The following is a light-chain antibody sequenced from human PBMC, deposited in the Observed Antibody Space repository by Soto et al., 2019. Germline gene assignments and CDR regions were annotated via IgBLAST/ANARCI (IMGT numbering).Light chain of an antibody. CDR2: ATS. V-gene: IGKV1-17*01. J-gene: IGKJ2*01. CDR1: QGIRNY. CDR3: LQHNSYPYT. Sequence: DIKMTQSPFSLSASVGDRVTITCRASQGIRNYLGLFQQKPGEAPKRLIHATSRLEGGVQSRFSGSGSGTEFTLTISSLQPEDFATYYCLQHNSYPYTFGQGTKLEIK.